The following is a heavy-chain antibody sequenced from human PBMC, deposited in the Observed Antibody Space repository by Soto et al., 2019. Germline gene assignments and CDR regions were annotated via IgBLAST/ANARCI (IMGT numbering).Heavy chain of an antibody. V-gene: IGHV3-30*18. CDR2: ISYDGSNK. Sequence: GGSLRLSCAASGFTFSSYGMHWVRQAPGKGLEWVAVISYDGSNKYYADSVKGRFTISRDNSKNTLYLQMNSLRAEDTAVYYCAKERGYSYGPSTFDFWRQGPLVTVSS. CDR1: GFTFSSYG. CDR3: AKERGYSYGPSTFDF. D-gene: IGHD5-18*01. J-gene: IGHJ4*02.